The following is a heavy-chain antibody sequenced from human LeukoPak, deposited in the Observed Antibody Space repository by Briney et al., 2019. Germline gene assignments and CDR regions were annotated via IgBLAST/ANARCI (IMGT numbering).Heavy chain of an antibody. CDR3: AKYLSSGFLYYFDY. Sequence: GGSLRLSCAASGFTFDSYSMNWVRQAPGKGLEWVSSITSSSNYIYYADSVKGRCTISRDNSKNTLYLQMNSLRAEDTAVYYCAKYLSSGFLYYFDYWGQGTLVTVSS. V-gene: IGHV3-21*04. CDR2: ITSSSNYI. J-gene: IGHJ4*02. D-gene: IGHD3-22*01. CDR1: GFTFDSYS.